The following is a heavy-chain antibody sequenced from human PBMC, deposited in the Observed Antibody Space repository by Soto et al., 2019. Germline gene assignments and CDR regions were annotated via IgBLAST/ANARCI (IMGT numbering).Heavy chain of an antibody. CDR1: GGSIRSGGYY. J-gene: IGHJ6*03. D-gene: IGHD2-2*01. Sequence: QVQLQESGPGLVKPSQTLSLTCTVSGGSIRSGGYYWNWIRQHPGKGLEWIGYIYYSGSTYYNPSLKSRVTISVDTSKNQLLLNLRSVTVADTAIYYCANVVPAAVSPLNYYFVDVWGKGTTVTVSS. CDR3: ANVVPAAVSPLNYYFVDV. V-gene: IGHV4-31*03. CDR2: IYYSGST.